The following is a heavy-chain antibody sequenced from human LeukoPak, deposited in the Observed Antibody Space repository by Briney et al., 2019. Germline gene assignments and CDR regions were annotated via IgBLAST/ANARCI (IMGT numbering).Heavy chain of an antibody. Sequence: GGSLRLSCAASGFTFSSYAMSWVRQAPGRGLEWVSVISGSGGSTYYADSVKGRFTISRDNSKSTLYLQMNSLRAEDTAIYYCAKAPTPGSYYFDYWGQGTLVTVSS. D-gene: IGHD1-26*01. CDR1: GFTFSSYA. CDR2: ISGSGGST. J-gene: IGHJ4*02. V-gene: IGHV3-23*01. CDR3: AKAPTPGSYYFDY.